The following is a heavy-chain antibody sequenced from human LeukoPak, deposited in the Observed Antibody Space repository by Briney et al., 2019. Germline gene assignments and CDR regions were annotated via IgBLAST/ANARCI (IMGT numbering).Heavy chain of an antibody. CDR2: FDPEDGET. V-gene: IGHV1-24*01. CDR3: ARTVWGRFGESSFDY. J-gene: IGHJ4*02. D-gene: IGHD3-10*01. CDR1: GYTLTELS. Sequence: GASVKVSCKVSGYTLTELSMHWVRQAPGKGLEWMGGFDPEDGETIYAQKFQGRVTMTEDTSTGTAYMELSSLRSDDTAVYYCARTVWGRFGESSFDYWGQGTLVTVSS.